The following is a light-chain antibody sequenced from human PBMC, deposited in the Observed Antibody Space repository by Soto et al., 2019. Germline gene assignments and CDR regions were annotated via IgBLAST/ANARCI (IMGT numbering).Light chain of an antibody. CDR3: QTWGTGTVV. CDR2: VNNDGSH. J-gene: IGLJ2*01. Sequence: QPVLTQSPSASASLGASVKLTCTLSSGHSSYAIAWHQQQPEKGPRYLMKVNNDGSHIKGDGIPDRFSGSSSGAERYLAISSRQSEDEADYYCQTWGTGTVVFGGGTKLTVL. CDR1: SGHSSYA. V-gene: IGLV4-69*01.